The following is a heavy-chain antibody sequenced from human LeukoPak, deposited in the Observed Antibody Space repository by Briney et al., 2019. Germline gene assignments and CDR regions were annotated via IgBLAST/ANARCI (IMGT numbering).Heavy chain of an antibody. CDR2: ISTSGGS. D-gene: IGHD2-2*01. CDR1: GASIGSYY. J-gene: IGHJ4*02. V-gene: IGHV4-4*07. CDR3: ARIMRPQLGYLDF. Sequence: PSETLSLTCNVSGASIGSYYWNWIRQPAGKGLEWIGRISTSGGSNYNPSLKSRVTMSLDTSKNQVSLRLISVTVADTAIYFCARIMRPQLGYLDFWGQGALVTVSS.